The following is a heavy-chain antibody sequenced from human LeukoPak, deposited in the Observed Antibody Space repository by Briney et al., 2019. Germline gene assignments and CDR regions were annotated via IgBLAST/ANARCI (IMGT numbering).Heavy chain of an antibody. J-gene: IGHJ4*02. D-gene: IGHD1-26*01. Sequence: GGSLRLSCAASGFSFNSYAMTWVRQAPENGLEWVSSIIDSGISTYYGDSVKGRFTISRDNSKNTLYLQMNSLRAEDTAVYYCAKGSRGSYDYWGKGTLVTVSS. CDR2: IIDSGIST. CDR3: AKGSRGSYDY. CDR1: GFSFNSYA. V-gene: IGHV3-23*01.